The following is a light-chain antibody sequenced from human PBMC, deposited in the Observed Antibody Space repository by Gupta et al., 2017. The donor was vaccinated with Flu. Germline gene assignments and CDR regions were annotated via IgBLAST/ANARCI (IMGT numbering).Light chain of an antibody. Sequence: SVTISCTGTSSYFGSYNYVSWDQQHPGKAPKLMSYEVRKRPAGVPDRFSGTKAGNTASLTVSGRQAEEEADYYCSSYEGSNKVVFGGGTKLTVL. CDR3: SSYEGSNKVV. J-gene: IGLJ2*01. V-gene: IGLV2-8*01. CDR2: EVR. CDR1: SSYFGSYNY.